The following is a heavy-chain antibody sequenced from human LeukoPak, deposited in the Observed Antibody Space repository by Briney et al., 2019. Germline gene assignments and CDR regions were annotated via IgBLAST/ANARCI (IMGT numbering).Heavy chain of an antibody. Sequence: KASETLSLTCTASGGSISSSSYYWGWIRQPPGKGLEWIGSIYYSGSTYYNPSLKSRVTISVDTSKNQFSLKLSSVTAADTAVYYCARQLGYCSSTSCYADKVDYWGQGTLVTVSS. CDR1: GGSISSSSYY. CDR2: IYYSGST. CDR3: ARQLGYCSSTSCYADKVDY. D-gene: IGHD2-2*01. J-gene: IGHJ4*02. V-gene: IGHV4-39*01.